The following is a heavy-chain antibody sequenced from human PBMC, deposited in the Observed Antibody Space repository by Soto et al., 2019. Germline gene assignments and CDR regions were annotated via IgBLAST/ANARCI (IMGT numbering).Heavy chain of an antibody. CDR2: INPSGGNT. D-gene: IGHD2-15*01. V-gene: IGHV1-46*01. J-gene: IGHJ6*02. CDR1: GYTFTTYY. CDR3: ARATSGVVAATTYYYGMDV. Sequence: ASVKVSCKASGYTFTTYYMHWVRQAPGQGLEWMGIINPSGGNTNYAQKFQGRVTMTRDTSTSTVYMELSSPRSEDTAVYYCARATSGVVAATTYYYGMDVWGQGTTVTVSS.